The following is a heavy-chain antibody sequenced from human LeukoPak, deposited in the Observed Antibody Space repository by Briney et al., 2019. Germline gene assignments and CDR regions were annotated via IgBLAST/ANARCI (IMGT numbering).Heavy chain of an antibody. Sequence: GGSLRLSCAASGFTFSSYRMNWVRQVPGKGLEWVAYITSSGSSIYYGDSVKGRFTISRDNAKNSLFLQMNSLRVEDPAVYYCARDRCSSTSCLVDAFDIWGQGTMVTVSS. CDR3: ARDRCSSTSCLVDAFDI. D-gene: IGHD2-2*01. V-gene: IGHV3-48*04. CDR2: ITSSGSSI. J-gene: IGHJ3*02. CDR1: GFTFSSYR.